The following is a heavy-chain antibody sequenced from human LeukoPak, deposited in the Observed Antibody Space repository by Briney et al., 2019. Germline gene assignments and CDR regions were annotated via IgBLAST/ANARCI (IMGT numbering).Heavy chain of an antibody. CDR2: VDPEDGET. J-gene: IGHJ1*01. Sequence: GASVKVSCKASGYTFTDYYMHWVQQAPGKGLEWMGRVDPEDGETIYAEKFQGRVTITADTSTDTAYMELSSLRSEDTAVYYCATDPDIVVVPAVTLIQHWGQGTLVTVSS. V-gene: IGHV1-69-2*01. CDR1: GYTFTDYY. D-gene: IGHD2-2*01. CDR3: ATDPDIVVVPAVTLIQH.